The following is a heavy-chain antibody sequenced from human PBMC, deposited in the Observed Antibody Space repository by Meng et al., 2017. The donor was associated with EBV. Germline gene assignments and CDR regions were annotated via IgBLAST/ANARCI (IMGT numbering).Heavy chain of an antibody. CDR2: FLPTLGAP. J-gene: IGHJ4*02. V-gene: IGHV1-69*01. D-gene: IGHD3-10*01. CDR1: GGPFRNYS. Sequence: QVEVVQSRAEGKKPGSSVKVSCKTSGGPFRNYSISWVRQAPGQGLEWLGGFLPTLGAPNYAQKFHGRVSITADESTSTHYMDLSSLRSEDTAVYYCASESGRGYTPDYWGQGTLVTVSS. CDR3: ASESGRGYTPDY.